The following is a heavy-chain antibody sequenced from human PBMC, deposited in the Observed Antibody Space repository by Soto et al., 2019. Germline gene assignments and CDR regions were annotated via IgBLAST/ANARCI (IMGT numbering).Heavy chain of an antibody. V-gene: IGHV3-74*01. Sequence: GGSLRLSCEASGFTFNYYWMHWVRQAPGKGLVGVSRINSDGGSITYADSVKGRFTISRDNARNTVYLQMNRLTADDTAVYYCGRGPGYSTWSVALDQWGQGTQVTVSS. CDR2: INSDGGSI. CDR3: GRGPGYSTWSVALDQ. J-gene: IGHJ5*02. CDR1: GFTFNYYW. D-gene: IGHD5-18*01.